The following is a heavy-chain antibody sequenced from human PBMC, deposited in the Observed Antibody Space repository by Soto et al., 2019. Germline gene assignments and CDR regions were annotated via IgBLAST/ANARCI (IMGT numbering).Heavy chain of an antibody. CDR2: ISAYNGNT. J-gene: IGHJ5*02. CDR3: ARALLTMVRGGWFEP. Sequence: ASVKVSCKASGYTFTSYGISWVRQAPGQGLEWMGWISAYNGNTNYAQKLQGRVTMTTDTSTSTAYMELRSLRSDDTAVYYCARALLTMVRGGWFEPWGQGTQVTASS. CDR1: GYTFTSYG. V-gene: IGHV1-18*01. D-gene: IGHD3-10*01.